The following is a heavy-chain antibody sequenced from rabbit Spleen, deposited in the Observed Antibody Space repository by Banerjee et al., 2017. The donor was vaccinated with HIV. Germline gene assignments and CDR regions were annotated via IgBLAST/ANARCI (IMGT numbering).Heavy chain of an antibody. CDR3: ARDGGKSSTYADYLDL. V-gene: IGHV1S47*01. J-gene: IGHJ4*01. CDR2: VGTGDGST. D-gene: IGHD2-1*01. CDR1: GFSFSSSF. Sequence: QEQLVESGGDLVKPEGSLTLTCTASGFSFSSSFWICWVRQAPGKGLEWIGCVGTGDGSTYYANWAKGRFTITRSTSLNTVTLQLNSLTAAGTATYFCARDGGKSSTYADYLDLWGPGTLVTVS.